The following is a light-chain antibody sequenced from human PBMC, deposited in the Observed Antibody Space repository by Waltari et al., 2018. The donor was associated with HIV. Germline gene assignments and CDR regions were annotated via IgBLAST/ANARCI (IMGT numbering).Light chain of an antibody. J-gene: IGLJ3*02. V-gene: IGLV1-40*01. CDR1: SSHIGAGYD. Sequence: QSVLTQPPSVSGAPGQRVTISCSGSSSHIGAGYDVHWYQQLPGTAPKLPIYGNNNRPAGVPDRFSGSKAGTSASLAITGLQAEDEADYYCQSYDSSLSGVFGGGTKLTVL. CDR3: QSYDSSLSGV. CDR2: GNN.